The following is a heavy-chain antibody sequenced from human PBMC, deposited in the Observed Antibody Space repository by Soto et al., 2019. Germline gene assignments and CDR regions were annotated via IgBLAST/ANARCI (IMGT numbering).Heavy chain of an antibody. J-gene: IGHJ6*02. CDR2: IYHGGSP. D-gene: IGHD1-26*01. Sequence: SETLSLTCAVSGYSISSGYYWGWIRQPPGKGLEWIGNIYHGGSPYYNPSLRSRVTISVDTSKNQFSLKLSSVTAADTAVYYCARDTAQGATTKVYFYGMDVWGPGTTVTASS. V-gene: IGHV4-38-2*02. CDR1: GYSISSGYY. CDR3: ARDTAQGATTKVYFYGMDV.